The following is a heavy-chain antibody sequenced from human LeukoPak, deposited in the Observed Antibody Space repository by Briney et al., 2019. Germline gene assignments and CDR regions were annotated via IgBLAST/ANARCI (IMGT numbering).Heavy chain of an antibody. J-gene: IGHJ4*02. V-gene: IGHV3-23*01. CDR1: GFTFSSYA. CDR3: AKALHLGLTTPGSPFDY. CDR2: ISGSGGST. D-gene: IGHD4-4*01. Sequence: PGGSLRLSCAASGFTFSSYAMSWVRQAPGRGREWVSAISGSGGSTYYADSVRGRFTISRDNSKRTLYLQMNRLRAQDTAVYYCAKALHLGLTTPGSPFDYWGQETLVTVSS.